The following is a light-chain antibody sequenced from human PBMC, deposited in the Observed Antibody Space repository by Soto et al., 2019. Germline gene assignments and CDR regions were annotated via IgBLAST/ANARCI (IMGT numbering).Light chain of an antibody. CDR2: EGS. J-gene: IGLJ2*01. Sequence: QSVLTQPASVSGSPGQSITISCTGISSDVGSYYLVSWYQQHPGKAPKVMIYEGSNRPSGVSNRFSGSKPGTTASLTISGLQAEDEADYYCYSYAGSRTHVVFGGGTKLTVL. CDR3: YSYAGSRTHVV. V-gene: IGLV2-23*01. CDR1: SSDVGSYYL.